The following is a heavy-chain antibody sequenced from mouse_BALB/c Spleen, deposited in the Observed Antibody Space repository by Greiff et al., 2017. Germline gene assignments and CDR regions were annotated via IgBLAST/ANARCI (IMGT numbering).Heavy chain of an antibody. J-gene: IGHJ3*01. D-gene: IGHD1-1*01. CDR1: GFTFSSYA. Sequence: EVKVVESGGGLVKPGGSLKLSCAASGFTFSSYAMSWVRQSPEKRLEWVAEISSGGSYTYYPDTVTGRFTISRDNAKNTLYLEMSSLRSEDTAMYYCASDGNYYGSSSFAYWGQGTLVTVSA. V-gene: IGHV5-9-4*01. CDR2: ISSGGSYT. CDR3: ASDGNYYGSSSFAY.